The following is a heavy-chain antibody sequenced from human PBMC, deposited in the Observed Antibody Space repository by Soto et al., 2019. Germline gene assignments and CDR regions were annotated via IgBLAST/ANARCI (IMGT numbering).Heavy chain of an antibody. J-gene: IGHJ3*02. CDR1: GFTFSDHY. Sequence: GGSLRLSCAASGFTFSDHYMDWVRQAPGKGLEWVGRTRNKANSYTTEYAASVKGRFTISRDDSKNSLYLQMNSLKTEDTAVYYCARDLTGHRQYNWNDLGAFDIWGQGTMVTVSS. CDR3: ARDLTGHRQYNWNDLGAFDI. V-gene: IGHV3-72*01. CDR2: TRNKANSYTT. D-gene: IGHD1-20*01.